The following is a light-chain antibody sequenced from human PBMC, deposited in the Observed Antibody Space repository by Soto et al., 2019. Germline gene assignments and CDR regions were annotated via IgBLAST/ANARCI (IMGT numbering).Light chain of an antibody. CDR2: EVN. V-gene: IGLV2-8*01. CDR1: SSDVGGYNY. J-gene: IGLJ1*01. Sequence: SALTQLPSASGSPGQSVAISCTGTSSDVGGYNYVSWYQQHPGKAPKLMIYEVNKRPSGVPDRFSGSKSGNTASLTVSGLQAEDEADYYCSSYAGSSNVFGPGTKLTVL. CDR3: SSYAGSSNV.